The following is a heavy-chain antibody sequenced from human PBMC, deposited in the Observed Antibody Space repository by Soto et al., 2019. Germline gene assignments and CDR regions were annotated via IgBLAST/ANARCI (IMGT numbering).Heavy chain of an antibody. CDR2: TYFGSKWYN. Sequence: SQTLSLTCAISGDSVSSNTASWNWIRQSLSRGLEWLGRTYFGSKWYNDYAVSVKSRIIINPDTSNNQFSLQLNSVTPEDTAVYFCAKGDNLGPKTGYAFDPWGQGIMVTVSS. V-gene: IGHV6-1*01. J-gene: IGHJ5*02. D-gene: IGHD5-12*01. CDR1: GDSVSSNTAS. CDR3: AKGDNLGPKTGYAFDP.